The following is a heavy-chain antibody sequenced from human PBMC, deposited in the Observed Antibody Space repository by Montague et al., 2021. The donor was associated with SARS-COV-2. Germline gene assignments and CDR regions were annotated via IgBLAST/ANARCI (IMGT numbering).Heavy chain of an antibody. D-gene: IGHD3-3*01. J-gene: IGHJ4*02. Sequence: SETLSLTCSVSGFSISSGYYWGWIRQPPGKGLEWIGSSYQNGATYYSPSLKRPVTILLDTSKNQFSLRLTSVTAADTAVYYCARSGVGIFDFSYFDSWGQGSLVIVSS. CDR2: SYQNGAT. V-gene: IGHV4-38-2*02. CDR1: GFSISSGYY. CDR3: ARSGVGIFDFSYFDS.